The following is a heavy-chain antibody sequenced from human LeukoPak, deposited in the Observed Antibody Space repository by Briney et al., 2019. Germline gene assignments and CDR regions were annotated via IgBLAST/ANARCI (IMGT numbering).Heavy chain of an antibody. CDR2: IDPSDSYT. CDR3: ARHPRGRLIVVVPAAIDY. V-gene: IGHV5-10-1*01. CDR1: GYRITSYW. D-gene: IGHD2-2*02. Sequence: GESLKISCKGSGYRITSYWISWVRQMPRKGLERMGRIDPSDSYTNYSPSFQGHVTISADKSISTAYLQWSSLKASDTAMYYCARHPRGRLIVVVPAAIDYWGQGTLVTVSS. J-gene: IGHJ4*02.